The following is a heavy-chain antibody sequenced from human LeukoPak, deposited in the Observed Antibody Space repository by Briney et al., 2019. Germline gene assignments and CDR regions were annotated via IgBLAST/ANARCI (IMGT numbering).Heavy chain of an antibody. Sequence: GGSLRLSCAASGFTFSSYEMNWVRQAPGKGLEWVSYISSSGSTTYYADSVKGRFTISRDNAKNSLYLQMNSLRAEDTAVYYCARDKGITIFGVGDNWFDPWGQGTLVTVSS. D-gene: IGHD3-3*01. CDR3: ARDKGITIFGVGDNWFDP. J-gene: IGHJ5*02. CDR1: GFTFSSYE. V-gene: IGHV3-48*03. CDR2: ISSSGSTT.